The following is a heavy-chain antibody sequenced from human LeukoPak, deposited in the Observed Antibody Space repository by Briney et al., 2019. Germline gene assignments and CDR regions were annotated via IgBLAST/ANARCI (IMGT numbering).Heavy chain of an antibody. CDR1: GFTFGDYA. J-gene: IGHJ4*02. Sequence: PGGSLRLSCTASGFTFGDYAMSWVRQAPGKGLEWVGFIRSNAYGGTTEYAASVKGRFTISRDDSKSIAYLQMNSLKTEDTAVYYCTRGSDCSSDELIDYWGQGTLVTDSS. CDR2: IRSNAYGGTT. D-gene: IGHD4-11*01. CDR3: TRGSDCSSDELIDY. V-gene: IGHV3-49*04.